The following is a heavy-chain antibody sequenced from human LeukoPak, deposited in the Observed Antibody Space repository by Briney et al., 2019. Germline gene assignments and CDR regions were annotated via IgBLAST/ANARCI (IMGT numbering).Heavy chain of an antibody. CDR1: GFTFSSSA. D-gene: IGHD5-18*01. CDR2: ISGGGGST. V-gene: IGHV3-23*01. Sequence: GGSLRLSCAASGFTFSSSAMSWVRQAPGKGLEWVSAISGGGGSTYYADSVKGRFTISRDNSKNTLYLQMNSLRAEDTAVYYCANGGLWLPTRSDWGQGTLVTVSS. J-gene: IGHJ4*02. CDR3: ANGGLWLPTRSD.